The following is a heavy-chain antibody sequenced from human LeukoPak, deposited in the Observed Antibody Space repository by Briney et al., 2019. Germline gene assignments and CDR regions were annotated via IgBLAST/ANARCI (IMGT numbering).Heavy chain of an antibody. D-gene: IGHD3-10*01. Sequence: GGSLRLSCAASGFTFSIYAMMWVRQAPGKGLEWVSTFSRTAGNTYYADSVKGRFTISRDTSKNTLYVQMDSLRAEDTAVYYCTKHQDSGSYYDYWGQGTLVTVSS. CDR1: GFTFSIYA. V-gene: IGHV3-23*01. J-gene: IGHJ4*02. CDR3: TKHQDSGSYYDY. CDR2: FSRTAGNT.